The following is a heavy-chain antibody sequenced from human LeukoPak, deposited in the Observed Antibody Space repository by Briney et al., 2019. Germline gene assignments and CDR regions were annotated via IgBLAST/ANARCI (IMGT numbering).Heavy chain of an antibody. CDR3: ARHWTYYDYVWGSYRPYYFDY. D-gene: IGHD3-16*02. CDR2: INHSGST. CDR1: GGSFSGYY. J-gene: IGHJ4*02. V-gene: IGHV4-34*01. Sequence: SETLSLTCAVYGGSFSGYYWSWIRQPPGKGLEWIGEINHSGSTNYNPSLKSRVTISVDTSKNQFSLKLSSVTAADTAMYYCARHWTYYDYVWGSYRPYYFDYWGQGTLVTVSS.